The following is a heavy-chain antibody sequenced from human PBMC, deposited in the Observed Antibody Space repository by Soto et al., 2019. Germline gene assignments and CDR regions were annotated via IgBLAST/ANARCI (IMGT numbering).Heavy chain of an antibody. CDR3: ARAPQTAGLNYYYYGMDV. Sequence: GGSLRLSCAASGFTFSSYGMHWVRQAPGKGLEWVAVIWYDGSNKYYADSVKGRFTISRDNSKNTLYLQMNSLRAEDTAVYYCARAPQTAGLNYYYYGMDVWGQGTTVTVSS. CDR1: GFTFSSYG. J-gene: IGHJ6*02. D-gene: IGHD6-13*01. V-gene: IGHV3-33*01. CDR2: IWYDGSNK.